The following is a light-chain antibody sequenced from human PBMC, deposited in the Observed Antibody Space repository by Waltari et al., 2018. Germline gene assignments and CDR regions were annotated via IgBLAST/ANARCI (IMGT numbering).Light chain of an antibody. Sequence: QLTQSPYSLSASVGERVTVPGRASQGIATYLSWYQQRAGEAPKLLIHSAYTLQSGVPSRFSGSRSGTEFTLTISSLHPEDSATYYCQQTYSVPRGGFTFGPGTKVEIK. V-gene: IGKV1-39*01. CDR2: SAY. CDR1: QGIATY. J-gene: IGKJ3*01. CDR3: QQTYSVPRGGFT.